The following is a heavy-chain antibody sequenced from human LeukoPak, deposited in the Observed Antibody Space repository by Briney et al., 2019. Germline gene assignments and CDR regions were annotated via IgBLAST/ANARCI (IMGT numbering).Heavy chain of an antibody. D-gene: IGHD5-18*01. CDR2: ISYDGSNK. J-gene: IGHJ4*02. CDR3: ARDLETIQLWLDY. CDR1: GFTFSSYA. V-gene: IGHV3-30-3*01. Sequence: GGSLRLSCAASGFTFSSYAMHWVRQAPGKGLEWVAVISYDGSNKYYADSVKGRFTISRDNSKNTLYLQMNSLRAEDTAVYYCARDLETIQLWLDYWGQGTLVTVSS.